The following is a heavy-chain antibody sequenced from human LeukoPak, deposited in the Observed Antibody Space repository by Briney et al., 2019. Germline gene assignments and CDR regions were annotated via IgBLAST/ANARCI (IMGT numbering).Heavy chain of an antibody. J-gene: IGHJ3*02. CDR3: ARDSPVTTHAFDI. V-gene: IGHV3-48*04. CDR1: GFTFSSYN. Sequence: PGGSLRLSCAASGFTFSSYNMNGVRQAPGKGLEWVAYISSSSSTIYYADSVKGRFTISRDNAKNSLYLQMNSLRAEDTAVYYCARDSPVTTHAFDIWGQGTMVTVSS. CDR2: ISSSSSTI. D-gene: IGHD4-17*01.